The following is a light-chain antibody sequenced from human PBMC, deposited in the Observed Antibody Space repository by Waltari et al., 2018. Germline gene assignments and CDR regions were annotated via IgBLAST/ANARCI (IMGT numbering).Light chain of an antibody. Sequence: NFMLTQPHSVSASPGKTVTLSCTGTGGSIASNYVQWYLQRPGSAPNTVIYEDDHRPSGVADSFSGSIDITSYSAFLAISGLTTEDEADYYCQSYDSANNWVFGGGTQLAVL. CDR3: QSYDSANNWV. CDR1: GGSIASNY. V-gene: IGLV6-57*02. J-gene: IGLJ3*02. CDR2: EDD.